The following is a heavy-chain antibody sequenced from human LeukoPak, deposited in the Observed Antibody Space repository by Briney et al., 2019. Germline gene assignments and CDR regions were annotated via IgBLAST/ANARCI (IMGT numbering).Heavy chain of an antibody. Sequence: GGSLRLSCAASGFTFSSYAMHWVRQAPGKGLEWVAVISYDGSNKYYADSVKGRFTISRDNSKNTLYLQMNSLRAEDTAVYYCAKTRGIVGASADYWGQGTLVTVSS. CDR1: GFTFSSYA. J-gene: IGHJ4*02. V-gene: IGHV3-30-3*02. CDR3: AKTRGIVGASADY. CDR2: ISYDGSNK. D-gene: IGHD1-26*01.